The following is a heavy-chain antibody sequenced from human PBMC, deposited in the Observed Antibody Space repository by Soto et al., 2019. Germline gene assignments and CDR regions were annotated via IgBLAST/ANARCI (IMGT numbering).Heavy chain of an antibody. CDR2: IFYTGST. V-gene: IGHV4-31*03. Sequence: QVQLQESGPGLVKPSQTLSLTCTVSGGSINSGGYYWSWTRQHPGKGLEWIGKIFYTGSTSYNPSLKSRVTISVDTSKNQFSLKLNSVTAADTAVYYCARKYYNRYVYGFWGQGTLVTVSS. CDR1: GGSINSGGYY. D-gene: IGHD2-8*01. CDR3: ARKYYNRYVYGF. J-gene: IGHJ4*02.